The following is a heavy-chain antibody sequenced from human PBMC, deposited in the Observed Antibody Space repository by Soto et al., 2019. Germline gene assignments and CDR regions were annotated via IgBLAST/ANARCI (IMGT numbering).Heavy chain of an antibody. CDR3: AKHTRSAVNCSGGRCQIDY. J-gene: IGHJ4*02. D-gene: IGHD2-15*01. Sequence: GGSLRLSCAASGFTVSSYAMNCVRQAPGKGLEWVSIISGSSGSEDYADSVKGRFTISRDNSKNTLFLQMNSLRAEDTAVYYCAKHTRSAVNCSGGRCQIDYWGQGTLVTVSS. CDR2: ISGSSGSE. CDR1: GFTVSSYA. V-gene: IGHV3-23*01.